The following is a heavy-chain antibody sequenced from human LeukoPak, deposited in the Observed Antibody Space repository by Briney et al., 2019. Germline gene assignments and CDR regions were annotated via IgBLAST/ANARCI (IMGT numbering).Heavy chain of an antibody. CDR1: GFTFDDYA. J-gene: IGHJ4*02. V-gene: IGHV3-9*01. D-gene: IGHD6-19*01. Sequence: GGSLRLSCAASGFTFDDYAMHWVRQAPGKGLEWVSGISWNSGSIGYADSVKGRFTISRDNAKNSLYLQMNNLRAEDTALYYCAKDITSSGRNGFDYWGQGTLVTVSS. CDR3: AKDITSSGRNGFDY. CDR2: ISWNSGSI.